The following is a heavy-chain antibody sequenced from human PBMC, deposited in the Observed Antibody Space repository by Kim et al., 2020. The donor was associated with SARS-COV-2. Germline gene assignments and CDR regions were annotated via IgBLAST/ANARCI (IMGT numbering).Heavy chain of an antibody. CDR1: GFTFDDYG. CDR2: INWNGDIT. Sequence: GGSLRLSCAASGFTFDDYGMSWVRQAPGKGLEWVSGINWNGDITGYEDSVKGRFTISRDNAKKSLYLQMNSLRVEDTAFYHCARSYCSGGSCYSFRAPLANXXHGTRVTVSS. CDR3: ARSYCSGGSCYSFRAPLAN. D-gene: IGHD2-15*01. V-gene: IGHV3-20*01. J-gene: IGHJ4*01.